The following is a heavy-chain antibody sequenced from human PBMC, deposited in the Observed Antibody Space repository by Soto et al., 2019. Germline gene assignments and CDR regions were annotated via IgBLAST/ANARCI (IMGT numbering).Heavy chain of an antibody. D-gene: IGHD1-1*01. CDR1: GFTFSSYG. Sequence: QVQLVESGGGVVQPGRSLRLSCAASGFTFSSYGMHWVRQAPGKGLEWVAVISYDGSNKYYADSVKGRLTISRENSKNTLYLQMNSLRAEDTAVYYCAKTGRWNLDYWGQGTLVTVSS. CDR2: ISYDGSNK. J-gene: IGHJ4*02. CDR3: AKTGRWNLDY. V-gene: IGHV3-30*18.